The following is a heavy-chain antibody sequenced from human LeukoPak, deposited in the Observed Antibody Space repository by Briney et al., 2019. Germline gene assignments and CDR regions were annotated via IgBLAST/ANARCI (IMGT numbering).Heavy chain of an antibody. V-gene: IGHV5-51*01. J-gene: IGHJ4*02. CDR1: GYSFTSCW. CDR3: ARLVGYYYDSSGYSDY. CDR2: IYPGDSDT. D-gene: IGHD3-22*01. Sequence: GESLKISCKGSGYSFTSCWIGWVRQMPGKGLEWMGIIYPGDSDTRYSPSFQGQVTISADKSISTAYLQWSSLKASDTAMYYCARLVGYYYDSSGYSDYWGQGTLVTVSS.